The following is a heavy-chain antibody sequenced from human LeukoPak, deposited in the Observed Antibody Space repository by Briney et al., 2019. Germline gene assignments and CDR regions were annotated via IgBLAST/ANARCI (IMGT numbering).Heavy chain of an antibody. J-gene: IGHJ4*02. D-gene: IGHD1-26*01. CDR1: GGTFSSYG. CDR2: ISAYNGNT. V-gene: IGHV1-18*01. Sequence: ASVKVSCEASGGTFSSYGISWVRQAPGQGLEWMGWISAYNGNTNYAQKLQGRVTMTTDTSTSTAYMELRSLRSDDTAVYYCARDKYFGGSYYFFDYWGQGTLVTVSS. CDR3: ARDKYFGGSYYFFDY.